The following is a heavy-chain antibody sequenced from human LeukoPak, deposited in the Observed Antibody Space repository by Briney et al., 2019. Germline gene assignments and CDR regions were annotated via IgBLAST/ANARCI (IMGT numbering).Heavy chain of an antibody. CDR1: GFTFRNYG. Sequence: PGGSLRLSCAASGFTFRNYGMHWFRQATGKGLEWVSFIWSDGNNRFYAHSVKGRFTISRDNSKNMLHLQMDSLRPEDTAVYYCAKDPGASVSGFYMDVWGKGTTVIVSS. CDR3: AKDPGASVSGFYMDV. J-gene: IGHJ6*03. V-gene: IGHV3-30*02. CDR2: IWSDGNNR. D-gene: IGHD2-8*02.